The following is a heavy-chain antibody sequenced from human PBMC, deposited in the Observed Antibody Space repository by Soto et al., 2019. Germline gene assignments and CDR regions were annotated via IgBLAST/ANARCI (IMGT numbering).Heavy chain of an antibody. J-gene: IGHJ3*02. CDR1: GGTFSSYA. D-gene: IGHD5-18*01. CDR3: ARPDTAMVYLAFDI. Sequence: GASVKVSCKASGGTFSSYAISWVRQAPGQGLEWMGGIIPIFGTANYAQKFQGRVTITADESTSTAYMELSSLRSEDTAVYYCARPDTAMVYLAFDIWGQGTMVTVSS. CDR2: IIPIFGTA. V-gene: IGHV1-69*13.